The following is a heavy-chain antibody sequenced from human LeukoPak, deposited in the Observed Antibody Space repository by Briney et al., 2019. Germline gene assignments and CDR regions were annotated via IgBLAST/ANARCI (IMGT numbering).Heavy chain of an antibody. V-gene: IGHV4-34*01. CDR1: GGSFSGYY. CDR2: INHSGST. D-gene: IGHD2-21*02. Sequence: SETLSLTCAVYGGSFSGYYWSWIRQPPGKGLEWIGEINHSGSTNYNPSLKSRVTISVDTSKNQFSLKLSSVTAADTAVYCCARGVAYCGGDCYSYYFDYWGQGTLVTVSS. CDR3: ARGVAYCGGDCYSYYFDY. J-gene: IGHJ4*02.